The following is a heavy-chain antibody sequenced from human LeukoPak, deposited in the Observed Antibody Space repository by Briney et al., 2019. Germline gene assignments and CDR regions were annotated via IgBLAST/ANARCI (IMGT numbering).Heavy chain of an antibody. Sequence: SETLSLTCTVSGGSISSYYWSWIRQPPGKGLEWIGYIYYSGSTNYNPSLKSRVTISVDTSKNQFSLSLNFVTAADTGVYFCARAVEASLQPRFDPWGLGTLVTVSS. CDR2: IYYSGST. D-gene: IGHD3-16*02. J-gene: IGHJ5*02. CDR3: ARAVEASLQPRFDP. V-gene: IGHV4-59*08. CDR1: GGSISSYY.